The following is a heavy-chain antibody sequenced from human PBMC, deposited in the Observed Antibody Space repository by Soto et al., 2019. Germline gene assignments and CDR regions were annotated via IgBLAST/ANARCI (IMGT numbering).Heavy chain of an antibody. CDR2: IYYSGST. V-gene: IGHV4-30-4*01. CDR3: ARGKRGVVTW. Sequence: QVQLQESGPGLVKPSQTLSLTCTVSGGSISSGDYYWSWIRQPPGKGLEWIGYIYYSGSTYYNPSLKGRVTISVDTSKNRSALKLSSVTAAATAVYYCARGKRGVVTWWGQGTLVTVSS. D-gene: IGHD3-3*01. CDR1: GGSISSGDYY. J-gene: IGHJ4*02.